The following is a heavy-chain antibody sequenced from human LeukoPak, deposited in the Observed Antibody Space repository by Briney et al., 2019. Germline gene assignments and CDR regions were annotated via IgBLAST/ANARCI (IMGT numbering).Heavy chain of an antibody. CDR2: TYYRSRWFN. CDR3: ARDFCGGDCPFDY. CDR1: GDSVSSNSAA. V-gene: IGHV6-1*01. D-gene: IGHD2-21*02. J-gene: IGHJ4*02. Sequence: SQTLSLTCAISGDSVSSNSAAWNWIRQSPSRGLEWLGRTYYRSRWFNDYAISVRSRITINPDTSKNQFSLQLNSVTPEDTAVYYCARDFCGGDCPFDYWGQGTLVTVSS.